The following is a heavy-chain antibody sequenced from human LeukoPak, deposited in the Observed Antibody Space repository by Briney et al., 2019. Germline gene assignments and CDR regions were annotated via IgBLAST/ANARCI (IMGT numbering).Heavy chain of an antibody. J-gene: IGHJ4*02. D-gene: IGHD2-8*01. CDR2: IYPGDSET. Sequence: TRGESLKISFQGFGYSFISYYIAWVRQMPGKGLEWMGIIYPGDSETRYSPSFQGQVTISADKSINTAYLQWSSLQASDTAIYYCARQRMVCRLYYLDSWGQGTLVTVSS. CDR1: GYSFISYY. CDR3: ARQRMVCRLYYLDS. V-gene: IGHV5-51*01.